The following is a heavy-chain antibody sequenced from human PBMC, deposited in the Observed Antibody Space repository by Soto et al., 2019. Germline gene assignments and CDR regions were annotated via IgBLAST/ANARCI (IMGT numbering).Heavy chain of an antibody. CDR3: ARGIEPYYFDY. V-gene: IGHV1-3*01. Sequence: SVKVSCKASGYTFTSYAMHWVRQAPGQRLEWMGWINAGSGNTKYSQKFQGRVTITRDTSASTAYMELSSLRSEDTAVYYCARGIEPYYFDYWGQGTLVTVSS. CDR2: INAGSGNT. J-gene: IGHJ4*02. D-gene: IGHD1-26*01. CDR1: GYTFTSYA.